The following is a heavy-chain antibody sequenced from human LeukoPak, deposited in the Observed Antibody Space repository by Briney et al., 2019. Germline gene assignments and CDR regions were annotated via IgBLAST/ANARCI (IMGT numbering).Heavy chain of an antibody. CDR1: GVSISSGGYY. V-gene: IGHV4-30-2*01. D-gene: IGHD6-6*01. J-gene: IGHJ4*02. Sequence: SETLSLTCTVSGVSISSGGYYWSWIRPPPGKGLEWIGYIYHSGSTYYNPSLKSRVTISVDRSKNQFSLKLSSVTAADTAVYYCAREEYSSSPGYFDYWGQGTLVTVSS. CDR2: IYHSGST. CDR3: AREEYSSSPGYFDY.